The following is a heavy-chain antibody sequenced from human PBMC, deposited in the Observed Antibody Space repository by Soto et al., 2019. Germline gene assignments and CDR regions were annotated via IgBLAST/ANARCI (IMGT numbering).Heavy chain of an antibody. CDR1: GGSISSGDYY. J-gene: IGHJ4*02. V-gene: IGHV4-30-4*01. Sequence: SETLSLTCTVSGGSISSGDYYWSWIRQPPGKGLEWIGYIYYSGSTYYNPSLKSRVTISVDTSKNQFSLKLSSVTAADTAVYYCARSSSSAEYYSEYWGQGTLVTSPQ. D-gene: IGHD6-6*01. CDR2: IYYSGST. CDR3: ARSSSSAEYYSEY.